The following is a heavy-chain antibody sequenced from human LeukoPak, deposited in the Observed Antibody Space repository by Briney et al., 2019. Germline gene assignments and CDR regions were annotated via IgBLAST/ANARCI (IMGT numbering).Heavy chain of an antibody. CDR2: MNPNSGNT. Sequence: AASVKVSCKASGYTFTNYDINWVRQATGQGLEWMGWMNPNSGNTGYVQKFQGRVTMTRNTSISTAYMELSSLRSEDTAVYYCARGRRLGELSFGYWGQGTLVTVSS. D-gene: IGHD3-16*02. CDR1: GYTFTNYD. CDR3: ARGRRLGELSFGY. J-gene: IGHJ4*02. V-gene: IGHV1-8*01.